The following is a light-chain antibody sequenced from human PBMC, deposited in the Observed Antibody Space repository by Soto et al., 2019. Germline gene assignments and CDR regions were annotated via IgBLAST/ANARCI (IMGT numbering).Light chain of an antibody. CDR3: KSDVESSILYG. V-gene: IGLV2-8*01. J-gene: IGLJ1*01. Sequence: QSVLTQPPSASGSPGQSVTISCTGTSSDIGNDNSVSWYQQHPGKAPKLMIYEVTKRPSGVPDRFSGSKSGNTASLTVSGLQAEDEAEYYCKSDVESSILYGFGTGTKLTVL. CDR2: EVT. CDR1: SSDIGNDNS.